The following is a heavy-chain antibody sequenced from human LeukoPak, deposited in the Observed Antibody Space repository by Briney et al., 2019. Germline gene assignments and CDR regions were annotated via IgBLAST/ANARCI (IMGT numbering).Heavy chain of an antibody. Sequence: PSETLSLTCTVSGGSIGTYSWNWIRQPPGKGLEWIGYIYYSGTTNYNPSLKSRVTISVDTSKNQFSLKLSSVTAADTAVYYCARGVYIAAAQNGYWGQGTLVTVSS. CDR1: GGSIGTYS. J-gene: IGHJ4*02. D-gene: IGHD6-13*01. CDR2: IYYSGTT. V-gene: IGHV4-59*01. CDR3: ARGVYIAAAQNGY.